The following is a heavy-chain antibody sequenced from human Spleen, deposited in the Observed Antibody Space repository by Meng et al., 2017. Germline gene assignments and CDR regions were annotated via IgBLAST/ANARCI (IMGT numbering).Heavy chain of an antibody. D-gene: IGHD3-22*01. CDR1: GFTVSNNY. V-gene: IGHV3-53*01. J-gene: IGHJ3*01. CDR3: AREGFSSDIFDV. CDR2: IHSGGRT. Sequence: GGSLRLSCAVSGFTVSNNYMNWVRQAPGKGLEWVSVIHSGGRTDYADSVKGRFTISRDNSKNILYLQMNSLRAEDTAVYYCAREGFSSDIFDVWGQGTVVTVSS.